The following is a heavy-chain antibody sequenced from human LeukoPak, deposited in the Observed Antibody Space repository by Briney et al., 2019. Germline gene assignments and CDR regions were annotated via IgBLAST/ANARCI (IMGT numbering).Heavy chain of an antibody. CDR3: ARDREGYYGSGSPNPY. J-gene: IGHJ4*02. CDR2: IYYSGST. D-gene: IGHD3-10*01. CDR1: GGSISSYY. Sequence: SETLSLTCTVSGGSISSYYWSWIRQPPGKGLEWIGSIYYSGSTYYNPSLKSRVTISVDTSKNQFSLKLSSVTAADTAVYYCARDREGYYGSGSPNPYWGQGTLVTVSS. V-gene: IGHV4-59*12.